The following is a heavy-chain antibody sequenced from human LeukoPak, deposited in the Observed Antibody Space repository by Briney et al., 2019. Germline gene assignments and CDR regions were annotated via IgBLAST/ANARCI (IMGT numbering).Heavy chain of an antibody. Sequence: SETLSLTCTVSGGSVSSGSYCWSWIRQPPGKGLEYIGYIYYSGSTNYNPSLKSRVTMSLDTSKNQFSLKLSSVTAADTAVYYCAREEVPHGFDIWGQGTMVTVSS. V-gene: IGHV4-61*01. CDR3: AREEVPHGFDI. J-gene: IGHJ3*02. CDR1: GGSVSSGSYC. CDR2: IYYSGST.